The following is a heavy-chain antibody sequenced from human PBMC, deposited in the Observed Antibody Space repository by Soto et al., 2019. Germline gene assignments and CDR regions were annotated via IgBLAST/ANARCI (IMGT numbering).Heavy chain of an antibody. J-gene: IGHJ5*02. CDR3: AKPGTVTAYHWFDP. CDR1: GFTFRTYG. Sequence: QVRLVESGGGVVQPGRSLRLSCAASGFTFRTYGMHWVRQAPGKGLEWVAVISPDGNSKYYGDSVKGRFTISRDNSKNTLYLQMSTLRAEDAAVYYCAKPGTVTAYHWFDPWGQGTLVTVSS. V-gene: IGHV3-30*18. CDR2: ISPDGNSK. D-gene: IGHD4-4*01.